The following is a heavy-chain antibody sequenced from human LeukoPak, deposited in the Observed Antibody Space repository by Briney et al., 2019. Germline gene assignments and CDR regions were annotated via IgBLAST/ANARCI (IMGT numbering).Heavy chain of an antibody. CDR3: ARGAPGGNDYGDY. CDR1: GYTFTGYY. J-gene: IGHJ4*02. V-gene: IGHV1-2*02. Sequence: ASVKVSCKASGYTFTGYYMHWVRQAPGQGLEWMGWINPNSGGTNYAQKFQGRVTMARDTSISTAYMELSRLRSDDTAVYYCARGAPGGNDYGDYWGQGTLVTVSS. CDR2: INPNSGGT.